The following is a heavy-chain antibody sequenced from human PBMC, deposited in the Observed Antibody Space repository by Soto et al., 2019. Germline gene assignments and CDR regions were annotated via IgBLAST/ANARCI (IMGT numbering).Heavy chain of an antibody. V-gene: IGHV4-31*03. D-gene: IGHD3-22*01. CDR2: IYYSGST. CDR3: ATNPGTYYYDSSGVPFDY. Sequence: QVQLQESGPGLVKPSQTLSLTCTVSGGSISSGGYYWSWIRQHPGKGLEWIGYIYYSGSTYYNPSLKRRVTISVDTSKNQFSLKLSSVTAADTAVYYCATNPGTYYYDSSGVPFDYWGQGTLVTVSS. CDR1: GGSISSGGYY. J-gene: IGHJ4*02.